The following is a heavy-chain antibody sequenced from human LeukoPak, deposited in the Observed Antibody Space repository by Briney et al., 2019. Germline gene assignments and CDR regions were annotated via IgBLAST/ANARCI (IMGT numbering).Heavy chain of an antibody. CDR3: ARDGTAPGLYFDL. Sequence: GGSLRLSCAASGFTFSSYGMHWVRQAPGRGLEWVAFIRYDGSNKYYADSVKGRFTISRDNTKDSLYLQLSALRAEDTAVYYCARDGTAPGLYFDLWGQGTLVTVS. CDR1: GFTFSSYG. V-gene: IGHV3-30*02. J-gene: IGHJ4*01. D-gene: IGHD6-13*01. CDR2: IRYDGSNK.